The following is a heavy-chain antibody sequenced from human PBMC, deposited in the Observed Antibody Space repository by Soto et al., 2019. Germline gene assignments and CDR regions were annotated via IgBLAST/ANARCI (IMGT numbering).Heavy chain of an antibody. D-gene: IGHD3-22*01. CDR2: IWYHGRNE. V-gene: IGHV3-33*01. J-gene: IGHJ4*02. Sequence: GGALRLSCAASGFTFTSYGMHWVRQAPGQGLEWVAVIWYHGRNEYYADSVKGRFTISRDNSKNTVHLQRNSLRADATAVSSCARYDDTSGPYSNFHSWRQAPPVTSPQ. CDR3: ARYDDTSGPYSNFHS. CDR1: GFTFTSYG.